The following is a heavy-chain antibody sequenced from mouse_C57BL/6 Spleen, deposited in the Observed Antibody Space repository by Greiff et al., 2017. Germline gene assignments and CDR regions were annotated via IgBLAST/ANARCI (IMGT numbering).Heavy chain of an antibody. CDR1: GFTFSSYA. J-gene: IGHJ4*01. D-gene: IGHD2-4*01. V-gene: IGHV5-9-1*02. Sequence: EVKLVESGEGLVKPGGSLKLSCAASGFTFSSYAMSWVRQTPEQRLEWVAYISSGGDYIYYADTVKGRFTISRDNARNTLYLQMSSLKSEDTAMYYGTRDDYGYAMDYWGQGTSVTVSS. CDR2: ISSGGDYI. CDR3: TRDDYGYAMDY.